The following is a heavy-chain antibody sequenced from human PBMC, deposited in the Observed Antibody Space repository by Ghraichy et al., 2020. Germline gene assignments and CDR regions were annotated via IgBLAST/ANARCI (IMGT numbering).Heavy chain of an antibody. CDR2: ISYDGSKK. CDR1: GFTFSNFG. Sequence: GESLNISCAASGFTFSNFGMHWVLRAPGKGLEWVALISYDGSKKYYVDSVKGRFTISRDNSKNTLYLQMNSLRPEDTAIYYCAKDSSGWYASLSYFYYGMDVWGQGTTVTVSS. J-gene: IGHJ6*02. D-gene: IGHD6-19*01. V-gene: IGHV3-30*18. CDR3: AKDSSGWYASLSYFYYGMDV.